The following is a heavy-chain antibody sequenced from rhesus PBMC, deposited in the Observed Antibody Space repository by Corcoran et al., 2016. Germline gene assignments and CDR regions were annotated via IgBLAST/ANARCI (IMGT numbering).Heavy chain of an antibody. J-gene: IGHJ4*01. CDR1: GFSLSTSGMG. D-gene: IGHD6-31*01. V-gene: IGHV2-1*01. CDR2: LYWDDDK. Sequence: QVTLKESGPALVKPTQTLTLTCTFSGFSLSTSGMGVGWIRQPPRKTLEWLALLYWDDDKRYSTSLKSRLTISKDTSKNQVVLTMTNTDPVDTATYYCARVGIAAAFDYWGQGVLVTVSS. CDR3: ARVGIAAAFDY.